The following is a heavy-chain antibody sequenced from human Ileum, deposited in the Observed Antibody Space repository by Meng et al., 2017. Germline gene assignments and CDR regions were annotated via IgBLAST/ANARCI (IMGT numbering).Heavy chain of an antibody. V-gene: IGHV1-69*05. D-gene: IGHD4-23*01. J-gene: IGHJ4*02. CDR2: IIPIFGTA. Sequence: SVTVSCKASGGTFSNYAISWMRQAPGQGLEWMGGIIPIFGTANYAQNFRGRVTITTDESTSTAYMELSSLRSEDTAVYYCARDGGGNLFDYWGQGTLVTVSS. CDR1: GGTFSNYA. CDR3: ARDGGGNLFDY.